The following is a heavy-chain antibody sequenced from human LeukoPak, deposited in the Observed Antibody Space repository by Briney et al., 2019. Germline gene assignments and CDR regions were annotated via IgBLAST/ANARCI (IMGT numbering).Heavy chain of an antibody. CDR2: ISSSSSYI. CDR1: GFTFSSYS. D-gene: IGHD1-26*01. CDR3: ARSRCGSHGYYFDY. V-gene: IGHV3-21*01. J-gene: IGHJ4*02. Sequence: GGSLRLSCAASGFTFSSYSMNWVRQAPGKGLEWVSSISSSSSYIYYADSVKGRFTISRDNAKNSLYLQMNSLRAEDTAVYYCARSRCGSHGYYFDYWGQGTLVTVSS.